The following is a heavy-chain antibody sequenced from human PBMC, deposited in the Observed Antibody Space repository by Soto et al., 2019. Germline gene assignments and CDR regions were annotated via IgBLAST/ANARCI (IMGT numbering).Heavy chain of an antibody. Sequence: GGSLRLSCAASGFAFSTYWRHWVRHAPGKGLLWVARIKFDGSSTYSADSVKGRFTISRDDAKNTLYLQMNGLRVDDTAVYYCARGAKNIYAMDVWGQGTTVTVSS. J-gene: IGHJ6*02. CDR3: ARGAKNIYAMDV. CDR1: GFAFSTYW. V-gene: IGHV3-74*01. CDR2: IKFDGSST.